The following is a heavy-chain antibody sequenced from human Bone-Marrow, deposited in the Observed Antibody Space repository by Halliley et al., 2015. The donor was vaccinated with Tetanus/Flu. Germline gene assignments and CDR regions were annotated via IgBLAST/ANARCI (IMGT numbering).Heavy chain of an antibody. D-gene: IGHD6-19*01. J-gene: IGHJ4*02. Sequence: PGKGLGWIGEIHHRGSPNYNPSLTSRVAISVAKTKNQFPLRLTSVTAADTAIYYCAETGWYSIEYWGRGTLVIVSS. CDR2: IHHRGSP. CDR3: AETGWYSIEY. V-gene: IGHV4-4*02.